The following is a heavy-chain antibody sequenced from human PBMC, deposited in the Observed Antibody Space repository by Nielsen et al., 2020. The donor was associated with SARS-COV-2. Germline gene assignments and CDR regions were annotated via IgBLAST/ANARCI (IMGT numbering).Heavy chain of an antibody. CDR3: AADHTGRFGAFDV. CDR1: GFTFSSSA. V-gene: IGHV1-58*01. J-gene: IGHJ3*01. CDR2: IVVGSGAT. D-gene: IGHD3-3*01. Sequence: SVKVSCKTSGFTFSSSAVQWVRQARGQRLEWIGWIVVGSGATNYAQKFQERVTITRDMSTSTACMELSSLRSEDTAVYYCAADHTGRFGAFDVWGQGTVVTVSS.